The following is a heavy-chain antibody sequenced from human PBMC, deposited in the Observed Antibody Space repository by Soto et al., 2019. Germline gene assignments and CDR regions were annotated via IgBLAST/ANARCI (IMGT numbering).Heavy chain of an antibody. CDR1: GYTFTGYY. CDR3: ARDGSVYQLPDDLAPNINYYYYYYGMDV. D-gene: IGHD2-2*01. CDR2: INPNSGGT. J-gene: IGHJ6*02. Sequence: KDRGASVKVSCKASGYTFTGYYMHWVRQAPGQGLEWMGWINPNSGGTNYAQKFQGWVTMTRDTSISTAYMELSRLRSDDTAVYYCARDGSVYQLPDDLAPNINYYYYYYGMDVWGQGTTVTVSS. V-gene: IGHV1-2*04.